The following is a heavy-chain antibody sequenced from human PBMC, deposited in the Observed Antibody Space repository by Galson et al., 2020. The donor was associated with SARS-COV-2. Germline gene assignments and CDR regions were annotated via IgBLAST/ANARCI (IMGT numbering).Heavy chain of an antibody. CDR1: GGTFSSYA. D-gene: IGHD6-13*01. J-gene: IGHJ4*02. CDR3: ASGGLGIAAAGYFDY. CDR2: IIPIFGTA. V-gene: IGHV1-69*13. Sequence: SVKVSCKASGGTFSSYAISWVRQAPGQGLEWMGGIIPIFGTANYAQKFQGRVTITADEYTSTAYMELSSLRSEDTAVYYCASGGLGIAAAGYFDYWGQGTLVTVSS.